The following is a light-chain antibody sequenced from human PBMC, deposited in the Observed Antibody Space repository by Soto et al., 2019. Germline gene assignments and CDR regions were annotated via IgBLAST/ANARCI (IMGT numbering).Light chain of an antibody. J-gene: IGLJ2*01. CDR2: DVS. Sequence: SALTQPASVSGSPGQSITISCSGTSSDVGDYKYVSWYQQHPGKAPKLMIYDVSNRPSGVSNRFSGSKSGNTASLTISGLQGEDEADYYCSSYTSSSTVFGGGTKLTVL. CDR3: SSYTSSSTV. V-gene: IGLV2-14*01. CDR1: SSDVGDYKY.